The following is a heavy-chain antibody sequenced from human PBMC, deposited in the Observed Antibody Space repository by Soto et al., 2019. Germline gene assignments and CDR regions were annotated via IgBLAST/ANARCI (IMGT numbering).Heavy chain of an antibody. CDR2: INSDGSST. Sequence: GGSLRLSCAASGFTFSSYWMHWVRQAPGKGLVWVSRINSDGSSTSYADSVKGRFTISRDNAKNTLYLQMNSLRAEDTAVYYCARRGVRYCSSTSCSFGSVGPTRDYYYYMDVWGKGTTVTVSS. CDR1: GFTFSSYW. D-gene: IGHD2-2*01. J-gene: IGHJ6*03. V-gene: IGHV3-74*01. CDR3: ARRGVRYCSSTSCSFGSVGPTRDYYYYMDV.